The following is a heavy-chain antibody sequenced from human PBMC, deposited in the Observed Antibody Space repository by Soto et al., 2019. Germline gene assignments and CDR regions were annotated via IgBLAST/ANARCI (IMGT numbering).Heavy chain of an antibody. Sequence: SETLSLTCTVSGGSVSSGSYYWSWIRQPPGKGLEWIGYIYYSGSTNYNPSLKSRVTISVDTSKNQFSLKLSSVTAADTAVYYCARDVVDYSNYGAILAWLDPWGQGTLVTVSS. CDR2: IYYSGST. D-gene: IGHD4-4*01. CDR3: ARDVVDYSNYGAILAWLDP. J-gene: IGHJ5*02. CDR1: GGSVSSGSYY. V-gene: IGHV4-61*01.